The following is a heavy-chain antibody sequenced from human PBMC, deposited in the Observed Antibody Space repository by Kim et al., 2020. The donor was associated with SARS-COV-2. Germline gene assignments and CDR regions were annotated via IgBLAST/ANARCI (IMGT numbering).Heavy chain of an antibody. D-gene: IGHD3-3*01. J-gene: IGHJ4*02. CDR3: AKEIGGGSHYFDS. V-gene: IGHV3-33*03. Sequence: DSGKGRFHVSGKNSKTTLYLQMDSLRAEDTAVYYCAKEIGGGSHYFDSWGQGTLVTVSS.